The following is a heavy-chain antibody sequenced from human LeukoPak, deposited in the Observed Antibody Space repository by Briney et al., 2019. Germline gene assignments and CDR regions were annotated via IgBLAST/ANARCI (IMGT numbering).Heavy chain of an antibody. Sequence: GGSLRLSCAAPGFTFADYAMQWVRQAPGKGLEWVSGVSWNSGNIGYAESVKGRFTISRDNAKNSLYLQMNSLRAEDTALYYCTKSPRWAAAPDYWGRGTLVTVSS. D-gene: IGHD6-13*01. CDR2: VSWNSGNI. J-gene: IGHJ4*02. CDR3: TKSPRWAAAPDY. CDR1: GFTFADYA. V-gene: IGHV3-9*01.